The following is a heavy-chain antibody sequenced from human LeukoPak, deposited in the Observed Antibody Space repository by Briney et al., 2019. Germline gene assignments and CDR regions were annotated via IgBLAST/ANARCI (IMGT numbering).Heavy chain of an antibody. J-gene: IGHJ4*02. CDR2: INHSGST. CDR3: ARGGRDGYNFYGFYY. Sequence: PSETLSLTCAVYGGSFSGYYWSWIRQPPGKGLEWIGEINHSGSTNYNPSPKSRVTISVDTSKNQFSLKLSSVTAADTAVYYCARGGRDGYNFYGFYYWGQGTLVAVSS. D-gene: IGHD5-24*01. V-gene: IGHV4-34*01. CDR1: GGSFSGYY.